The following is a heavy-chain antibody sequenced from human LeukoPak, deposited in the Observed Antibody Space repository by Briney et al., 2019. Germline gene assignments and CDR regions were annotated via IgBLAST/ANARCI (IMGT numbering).Heavy chain of an antibody. CDR2: INPNSGDT. J-gene: IGHJ4*02. V-gene: IGHV1-2*02. Sequence: GASVKVSCKASGYTFTGYYMHWVRQAPGQGLEWMGWINPNSGDTNYAQKFQGRVTMTRDTSISTAYMELSRLRSDDTAVYYCARGTFSNPFDYWGQGTLVTVSS. D-gene: IGHD2/OR15-2a*01. CDR3: ARGTFSNPFDY. CDR1: GYTFTGYY.